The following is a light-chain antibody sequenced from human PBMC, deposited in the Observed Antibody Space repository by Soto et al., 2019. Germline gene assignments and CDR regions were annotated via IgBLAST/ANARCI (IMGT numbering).Light chain of an antibody. CDR1: LSIRVY. Sequence: DIQMTQSPSTLSASVGDRVTITCRASLSIRVYLAWYQQKPGKAPKLLIYRASTLESGVPSRFSGSGSGTEFTLTISSLQPDDFATYYCQQYTNFPLTFGGGTRVEIK. CDR3: QQYTNFPLT. J-gene: IGKJ4*01. CDR2: RAS. V-gene: IGKV1-5*03.